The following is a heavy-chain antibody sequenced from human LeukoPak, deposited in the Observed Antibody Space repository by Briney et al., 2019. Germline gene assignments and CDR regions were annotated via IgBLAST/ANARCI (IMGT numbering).Heavy chain of an antibody. CDR2: IYYSGST. V-gene: IGHV4-39*02. D-gene: IGHD3-3*01. CDR1: GGSISSSSYY. J-gene: IGHJ4*02. Sequence: SETLSLTCTVSGGSISSSSYYWDWIRQPPGKGLEWIGSIYYSGSTYYNPSLKSRVTISVDTSKNQFSLKLSSVTAADTAVYYCAREKSGYDYWGQGTLVTVSS. CDR3: AREKSGYDY.